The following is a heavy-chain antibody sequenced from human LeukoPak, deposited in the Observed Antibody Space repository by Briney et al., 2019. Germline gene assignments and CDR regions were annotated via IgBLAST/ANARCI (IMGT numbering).Heavy chain of an antibody. CDR3: AHGSMYQLDY. D-gene: IGHD2-2*01. Sequence: GGSLRLSCAASGLTFSSYWMHWVRQAPGKGLVWVSRINSDGSSTSYADSVKGRFTISRDNSKNTLYLQMNSLRAEDTAVYYCAHGSMYQLDYWGQGTLVTVSS. CDR1: GLTFSSYW. CDR2: INSDGSST. J-gene: IGHJ4*02. V-gene: IGHV3-74*01.